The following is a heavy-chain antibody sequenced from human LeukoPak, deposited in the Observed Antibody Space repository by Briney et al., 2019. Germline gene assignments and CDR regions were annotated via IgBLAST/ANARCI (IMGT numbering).Heavy chain of an antibody. CDR3: TGHSSSSDGWFDP. D-gene: IGHD6-6*01. V-gene: IGHV1-2*02. J-gene: IGHJ5*02. CDR2: INPHNGGT. CDR1: GITVTDYF. Sequence: GASVKVSCKASGITVTDYFIHWVRQAPGQGLEWMGWINPHNGGTNYAQNLRRRVTMTRATSINTVYMDLTRLTSDDTAIYYCTGHSSSSDGWFDPWGQGTLVTVSS.